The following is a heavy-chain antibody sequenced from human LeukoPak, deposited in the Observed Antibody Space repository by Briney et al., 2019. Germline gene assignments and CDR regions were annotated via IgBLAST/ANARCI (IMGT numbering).Heavy chain of an antibody. J-gene: IGHJ4*02. Sequence: GGSLRLSCAASGFNVSSNYMTWVRQAPGEGLEWVSVIYRGGSTYYADSVKGRFTISRHNSRDTMYLQMNSLRTEDTAVYYCARGLGGYGFGYWGQGTLVTVSS. CDR2: IYRGGST. CDR1: GFNVSSNY. CDR3: ARGLGGYGFGY. D-gene: IGHD5-18*01. V-gene: IGHV3-53*04.